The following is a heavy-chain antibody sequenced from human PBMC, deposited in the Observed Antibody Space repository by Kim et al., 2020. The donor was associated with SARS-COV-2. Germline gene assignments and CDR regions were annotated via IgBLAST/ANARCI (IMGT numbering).Heavy chain of an antibody. D-gene: IGHD4-17*01. J-gene: IGHJ4*02. V-gene: IGHV4-59*01. Sequence: NTYLPSLKRLVTISVQTSKNQFSLKQSSVTAADTAVYYCARSTTVVTYDYWGQGTLVTVSS. CDR2: N. CDR3: ARSTTVVTYDY.